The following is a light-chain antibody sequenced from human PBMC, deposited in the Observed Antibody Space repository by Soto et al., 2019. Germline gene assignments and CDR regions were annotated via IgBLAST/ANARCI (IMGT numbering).Light chain of an antibody. Sequence: EIVLTQSPCTLSFSPGERATLSCRASQSVSSSYLAWYQQKPGQAPRLLIFGASSRATGIPDRFSGSGSGTDFTLTISRLEPEDFTVYYCQQYGSSPWTFGQGTKVDIK. J-gene: IGKJ1*01. CDR1: QSVSSSY. CDR3: QQYGSSPWT. CDR2: GAS. V-gene: IGKV3-20*01.